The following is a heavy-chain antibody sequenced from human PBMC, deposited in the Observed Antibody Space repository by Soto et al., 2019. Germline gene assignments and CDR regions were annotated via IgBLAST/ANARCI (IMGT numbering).Heavy chain of an antibody. D-gene: IGHD6-19*01. V-gene: IGHV4-59*01. CDR2: IYYSGST. CDR1: GVSIISYN. Sequence: SETLSLTCTVSGVSIISYNWSWIRQPPGKGLEWIGYIYYSGSTNYNPSLKSRVTISVDTSKNQFSLKLSSVTAADTAVYYCARVKGAGTDRLRSGWFDPWGQGTLVTVSS. CDR3: ARVKGAGTDRLRSGWFDP. J-gene: IGHJ5*02.